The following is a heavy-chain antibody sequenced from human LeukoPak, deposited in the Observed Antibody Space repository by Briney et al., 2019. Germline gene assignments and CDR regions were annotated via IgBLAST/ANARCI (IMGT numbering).Heavy chain of an antibody. CDR1: GYTFTSYY. V-gene: IGHV1-46*01. D-gene: IGHD3-22*01. CDR3: ARDVYYYDSSGYPNFDY. J-gene: IGHJ4*02. Sequence: ASVKVSCKASGYTFTSYYMHWVRQAPGQGLEWMGIINPSGGSTSYAQKFQGRVTMTRDTSTSTVYMELSSLRSEDTAVYYCARDVYYYDSSGYPNFDYWGQGTLGTVSS. CDR2: INPSGGST.